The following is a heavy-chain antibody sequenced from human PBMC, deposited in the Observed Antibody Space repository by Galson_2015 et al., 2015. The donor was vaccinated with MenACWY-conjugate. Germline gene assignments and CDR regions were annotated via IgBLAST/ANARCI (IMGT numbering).Heavy chain of an antibody. CDR3: AREMGYFDH. J-gene: IGHJ4*02. Sequence: SCKASGLIFTNSGFNWVRQAPEKGLEWMGWISASNGNAKYAQKFQGRVTLTTDRSTSTAYMELRNLTSDDTALYYCAREMGYFDHWGQGSLVTVSS. CDR1: GLIFTNSG. CDR2: ISASNGNA. V-gene: IGHV1-18*04. D-gene: IGHD6-13*01.